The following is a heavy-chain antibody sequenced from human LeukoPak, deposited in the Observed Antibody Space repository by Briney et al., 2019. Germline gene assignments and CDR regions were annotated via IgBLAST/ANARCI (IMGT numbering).Heavy chain of an antibody. Sequence: GGSLRLSCAASGFTFSSYNMNWVRQAPGKGLEWISYISRSSDIIYYGDSVKGRFTISRDNAKNSLYLQMNSLRAEDTAVYYCARDTPTGSGYYFPSVVDYLGQGTLVTVSS. CDR1: GFTFSSYN. D-gene: IGHD3-22*01. CDR3: ARDTPTGSGYYFPSVVDY. CDR2: ISRSSDII. J-gene: IGHJ4*02. V-gene: IGHV3-48*01.